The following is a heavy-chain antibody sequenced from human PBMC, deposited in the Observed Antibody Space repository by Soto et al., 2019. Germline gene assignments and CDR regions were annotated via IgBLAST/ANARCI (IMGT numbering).Heavy chain of an antibody. J-gene: IGHJ6*03. CDR3: ARLDSGFGATMDV. Sequence: QLQLQESGPGLVKPSETLSLTCTVSGGSVSSGTYYWGWIRQPPGKGLEWIGSIDYSVTTYYNPSLKSRVTISVDTSKNQFSLKLTSVTAADTAVYYCARLDSGFGATMDVWGKGTTVTVSS. CDR1: GGSVSSGTYY. V-gene: IGHV4-39*01. CDR2: IDYSVTT. D-gene: IGHD3-10*01.